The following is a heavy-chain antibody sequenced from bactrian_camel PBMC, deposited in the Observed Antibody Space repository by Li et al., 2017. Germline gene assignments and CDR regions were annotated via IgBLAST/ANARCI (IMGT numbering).Heavy chain of an antibody. J-gene: IGHJ6*01. D-gene: IGHD6*01. Sequence: VQLVESGGGLVQPGGSLRLSCTGSGFTDSACHMAWVRQAPGKEREGVAAIYLGGGSTYYADSVKGRFTISQDHAKNTINLELNSLKTEDTAMYYCTRDRGLAVPAGSFDYWAQGTQVTVS. V-gene: IGHV3S40*01. CDR3: TRDRGLAVPAGSFDY. CDR1: GFTDSACH. CDR2: IYLGGGST.